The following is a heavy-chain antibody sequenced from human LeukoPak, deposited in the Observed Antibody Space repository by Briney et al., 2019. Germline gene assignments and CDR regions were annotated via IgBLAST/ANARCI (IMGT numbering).Heavy chain of an antibody. D-gene: IGHD1-26*01. CDR3: ATTTIRLGY. Sequence: SEALSLTCTVSGGSISSSSHYWGWIRQPPGKGLEWIGSMYYRGSTYHNPSLKSRVTISVDTSKNQFSLKLSSVTAADTAVYYCATTTIRLGYWGQGTLVTVSS. CDR2: MYYRGST. J-gene: IGHJ4*02. V-gene: IGHV4-39*07. CDR1: GGSISSSSHY.